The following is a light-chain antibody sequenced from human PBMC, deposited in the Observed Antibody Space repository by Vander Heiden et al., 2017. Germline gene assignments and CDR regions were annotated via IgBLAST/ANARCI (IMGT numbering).Light chain of an antibody. CDR1: ESVNMW. CDR3: QQYRTDWT. V-gene: IGKV1-5*03. Sequence: DIPMTQSPSTLSASVGDTVTITCRASESVNMWLAWYQQQPGKAPNVLIHKATTLKSGVPSRFSGSGFGTEFTLTISSLEPDDFATYYCQQYRTDWTFGQGTKVEI. CDR2: KAT. J-gene: IGKJ1*01.